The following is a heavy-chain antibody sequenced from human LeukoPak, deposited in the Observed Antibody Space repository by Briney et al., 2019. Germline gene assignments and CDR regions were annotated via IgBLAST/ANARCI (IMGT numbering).Heavy chain of an antibody. J-gene: IGHJ3*02. V-gene: IGHV4-39*01. CDR3: ARLPLDLHAFDI. D-gene: IGHD1-7*01. CDR1: GGSISSSSYY. CDR2: IYYSGST. Sequence: PSETLSLTCTVSGGSISSSSYYWGWIRQPPGKGLEWIGSIYYSGSTYYNPSLKSRVTISVDTSKNQFSLKLSSVTAADTAVYYCARLPLDLHAFDIWGQGTMVTVSS.